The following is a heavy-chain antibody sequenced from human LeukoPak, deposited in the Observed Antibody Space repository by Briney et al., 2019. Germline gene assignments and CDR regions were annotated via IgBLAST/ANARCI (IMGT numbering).Heavy chain of an antibody. CDR2: ISWNSRNV. D-gene: IGHD2-15*01. CDR3: TKGRSGGYQYYGMGD. Sequence: PGGHLRLSCAESEFTFDDYAMHWYRQDPGKGLKRVSAISWNSRNVSYADSGKGRFTICRDNAKDTLYLQMNSLRAEDTALYYCTKGRSGGYQYYGMGDWGRGTTVTVSS. V-gene: IGHV3-9*01. CDR1: EFTFDDYA. J-gene: IGHJ6*02.